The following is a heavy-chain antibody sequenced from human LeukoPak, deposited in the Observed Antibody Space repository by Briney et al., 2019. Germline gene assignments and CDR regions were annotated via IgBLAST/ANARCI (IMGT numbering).Heavy chain of an antibody. CDR3: ARRHRRDGYERFDY. CDR1: GGSFSGYF. CDR2: IYYSGST. Sequence: SETLSLTCAVYGGSFSGYFWNWIRQPPGKGLEWIGSIYYSGSTYYNPSLKSRVTISVDTSKNQFSLKLSSVTAADTAVYYCARRHRRDGYERFDYWGQGTLVTVSS. V-gene: IGHV4-34*01. D-gene: IGHD5-24*01. J-gene: IGHJ4*02.